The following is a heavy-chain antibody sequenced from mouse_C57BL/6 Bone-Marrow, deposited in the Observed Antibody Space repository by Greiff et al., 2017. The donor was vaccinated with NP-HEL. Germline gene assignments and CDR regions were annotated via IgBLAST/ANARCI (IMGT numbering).Heavy chain of an antibody. CDR2: IRSKSNNYAT. CDR1: GFSFNTYA. J-gene: IGHJ4*01. CDR3: VRGYDGYYAMDY. D-gene: IGHD2-3*01. V-gene: IGHV10-1*01. Sequence: EVKLVESGGGLVQPKGSLKLSCAASGFSFNTYAMNWVRQAPGKGLEWVARIRSKSNNYATYYADSVKDRFTISRDDSESMLYLQMNNLKTEDTAMYYCVRGYDGYYAMDYWGQGTSVTVSS.